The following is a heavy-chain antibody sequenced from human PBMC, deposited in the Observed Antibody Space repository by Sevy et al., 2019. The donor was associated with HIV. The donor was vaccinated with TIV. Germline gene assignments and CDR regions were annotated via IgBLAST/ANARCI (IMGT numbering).Heavy chain of an antibody. J-gene: IGHJ4*02. V-gene: IGHV4-39*01. D-gene: IGHD6-13*01. Sequence: SETLSLTCTVSGGSISSSSYYWGWIRQPPGKGLEWIGSIYYSGSTYYNPSLKSRLTISVDTSKNQFSLKLSSVTAADTAVYYCARSYGSGYSSSWHGNYFDYWGQGTLVTVSS. CDR3: ARSYGSGYSSSWHGNYFDY. CDR1: GGSISSSSYY. CDR2: IYYSGST.